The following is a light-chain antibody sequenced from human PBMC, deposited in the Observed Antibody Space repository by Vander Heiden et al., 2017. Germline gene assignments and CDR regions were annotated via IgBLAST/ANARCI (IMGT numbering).Light chain of an antibody. CDR3: QQRTNWPLS. CDR1: QCVNSY. Sequence: DIVFTQSPATLSWSPGDRATLSCNASQCVNSYLAWYQQKPGQAPRLLLYEASKRATGIPARFSGSGSGTDFTLTISSLEPEDVAAYYCQQRTNWPLSFGGGTKVEI. V-gene: IGKV3-11*01. J-gene: IGKJ4*01. CDR2: EAS.